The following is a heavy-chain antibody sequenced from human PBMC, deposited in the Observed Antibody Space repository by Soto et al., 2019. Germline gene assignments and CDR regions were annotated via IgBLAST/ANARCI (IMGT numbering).Heavy chain of an antibody. V-gene: IGHV3-30-3*01. CDR1: GFTFSTYA. CDR3: ARGGNLWFGEPFDY. J-gene: IGHJ4*02. Sequence: QVQLVESGGGVVQPGRSLRLSCAASGFTFSTYAMHWVRQAPGKGLEWVAVISYDENNKYYADSVKGRFTISRDYSKNTLYLQMNSLRAVDTAVYYCARGGNLWFGEPFDYWGQGALVTVSS. D-gene: IGHD3-10*01. CDR2: ISYDENNK.